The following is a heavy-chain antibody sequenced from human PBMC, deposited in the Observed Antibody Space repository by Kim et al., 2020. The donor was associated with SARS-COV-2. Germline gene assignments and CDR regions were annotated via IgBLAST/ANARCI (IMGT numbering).Heavy chain of an antibody. CDR2: IIPIFGTA. J-gene: IGHJ3*02. V-gene: IGHV1-69*13. CDR1: GGTFSSYA. D-gene: IGHD5-12*01. Sequence: SVKVSCKASGGTFSSYAISWVRQAPGQGLEWMGGIIPIFGTANYAQKFQGRVTITADESTSTAYMELSSLRSEDTAVYYCARVKSEMATIWAAFDIWGQGTMVTVSS. CDR3: ARVKSEMATIWAAFDI.